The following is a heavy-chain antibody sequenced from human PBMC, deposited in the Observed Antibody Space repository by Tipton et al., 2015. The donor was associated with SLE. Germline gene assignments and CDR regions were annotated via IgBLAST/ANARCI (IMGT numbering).Heavy chain of an antibody. CDR3: AGAWQGYCSGGTCYVLDY. CDR1: GGSFSSHY. J-gene: IGHJ4*02. CDR2: ISYSETT. V-gene: IGHV4-59*11. Sequence: TLSLTCAVYGGSFSSHYWSWIRQPPGKGLEWIGYISYSETTNYNPSLKSRVTISVDTSKNQFSLKLRSVTAADTAVYYCAGAWQGYCSGGTCYVLDYWGQGTLVTVSS. D-gene: IGHD2-15*01.